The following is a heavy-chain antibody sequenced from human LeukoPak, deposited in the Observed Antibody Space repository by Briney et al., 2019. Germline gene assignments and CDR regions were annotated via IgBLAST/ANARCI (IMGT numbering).Heavy chain of an antibody. D-gene: IGHD3-3*01. CDR2: IYYSGST. CDR3: ASRAGSGYFNYLDY. CDR1: GGSISSSSYY. J-gene: IGHJ4*02. V-gene: IGHV4-39*01. Sequence: SETLSLTCTVSGGSISSSSYYWGWIRQPPGKGLEWIGSIYYSGSTYYNPSLKSRVTISVDTSKNQFSLKLSSVTAADTAVYYCASRAGSGYFNYLDYWGQGTLVTVSS.